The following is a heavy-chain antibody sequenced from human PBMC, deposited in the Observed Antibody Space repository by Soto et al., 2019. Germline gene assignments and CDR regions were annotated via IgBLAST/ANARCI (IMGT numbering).Heavy chain of an antibody. J-gene: IGHJ6*03. CDR3: ARAVVATITWHYYYMDV. CDR2: IYYSGST. CDR1: GGSISSYY. V-gene: IGHV4-59*01. Sequence: PSETLSLTCTVSGGSISSYYWSWIRQPPGKGLEWIGYIYYSGSTNYNPSLKSRVTISVDTSKNQFSLKLSSVTAADTAVYYCARAVVATITWHYYYMDVWGKGTTVTVS. D-gene: IGHD5-12*01.